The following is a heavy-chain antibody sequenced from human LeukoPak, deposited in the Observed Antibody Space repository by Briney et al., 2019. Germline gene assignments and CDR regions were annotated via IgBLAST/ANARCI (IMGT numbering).Heavy chain of an antibody. D-gene: IGHD5-18*01. J-gene: IGHJ5*02. CDR1: GGTFSSYA. Sequence: SVKVSCKASGGTFSSYAISWVRQAPGQGLEWMGRIIPILGIANYAQKFQGRVTITADKSTSTAYMELSSLRSEDTAVYYCARRLRDTWFDPWGQGALVTVSS. CDR2: IIPILGIA. CDR3: ARRLRDTWFDP. V-gene: IGHV1-69*04.